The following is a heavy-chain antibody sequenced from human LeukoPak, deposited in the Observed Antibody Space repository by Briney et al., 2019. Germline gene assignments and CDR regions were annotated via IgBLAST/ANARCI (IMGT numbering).Heavy chain of an antibody. J-gene: IGHJ6*02. D-gene: IGHD5-18*01. Sequence: SETLSLTCTVSGGSISSYYWSWIRQPPGKGLEWIGYIYYSGSTNYNPALKSRVTISVDTSKNQFSLKLSSVTAADTAVYYCARRDTAMDYYYYYGMDVWGQGTTVTVSS. CDR1: GGSISSYY. V-gene: IGHV4-59*08. CDR2: IYYSGST. CDR3: ARRDTAMDYYYYYGMDV.